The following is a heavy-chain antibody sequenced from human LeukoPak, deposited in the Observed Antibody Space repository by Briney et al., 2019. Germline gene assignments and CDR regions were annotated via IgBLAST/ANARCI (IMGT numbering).Heavy chain of an antibody. Sequence: SETLSLTCTVSGGSISSYYWNWIRQPPGKGLEWIGYIYYSGSTNYNPSLKSRVTLSVDTSKNQFSLKLSSVTAADTAVYYCASGHYYGSGSYFGWFDPWGQGTLVTVSS. J-gene: IGHJ5*02. CDR3: ASGHYYGSGSYFGWFDP. CDR1: GGSISSYY. CDR2: IYYSGST. D-gene: IGHD3-10*01. V-gene: IGHV4-59*08.